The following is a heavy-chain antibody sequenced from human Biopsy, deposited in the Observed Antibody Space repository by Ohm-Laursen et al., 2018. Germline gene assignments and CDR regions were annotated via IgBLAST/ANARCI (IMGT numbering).Heavy chain of an antibody. CDR2: IWYDGTNK. V-gene: IGHV3-33*03. Sequence: SLRLCCAASGFPFTGFSMDWVRQAPGWGLEWVAVIWYDGTNKYYVESVEGRFTISRDNSKNMVYLQMGSLTVEDTAVYYCEKVQDSGYYHYSMDVWGQGTAVTVSS. J-gene: IGHJ6*03. CDR1: GFPFTGFS. CDR3: EKVQDSGYYHYSMDV. D-gene: IGHD1-14*01.